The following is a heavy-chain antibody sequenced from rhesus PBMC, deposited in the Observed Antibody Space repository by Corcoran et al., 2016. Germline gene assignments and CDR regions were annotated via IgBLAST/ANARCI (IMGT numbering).Heavy chain of an antibody. Sequence: QVQLQESGPGLVKPSETLSLTCAVSGYSISSGYGWSWIRQPPGKGLEWIGYFGGSRRSTNDNPSLTSRFTISKATSKTQFSRTRTSGTAADTAVYCCAGARAYSPFDYWGQGVRGTGSS. V-gene: IGHV4-127*01. CDR1: GYSISSGYG. CDR3: AGARAYSPFDY. J-gene: IGHJ4*01. D-gene: IGHD4-23*01. CDR2: FGGSRRST.